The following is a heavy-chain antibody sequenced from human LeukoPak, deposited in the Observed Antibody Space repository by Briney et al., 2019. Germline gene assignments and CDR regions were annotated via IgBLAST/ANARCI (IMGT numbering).Heavy chain of an antibody. D-gene: IGHD2-2*01. CDR1: GGPISSGDYY. J-gene: IGHJ3*02. V-gene: IGHV4-30-4*08. CDR2: IYYSGST. Sequence: SETLSLTCTVSGGPISSGDYYWSWIRQPPGKGLEWIGYIYYSGSTYYNPSLKSRVTISVDPSKNQFSLKLSSVTAADTAVYYCARERSTSCYDIWGQGTMVTVSS. CDR3: ARERSTSCYDI.